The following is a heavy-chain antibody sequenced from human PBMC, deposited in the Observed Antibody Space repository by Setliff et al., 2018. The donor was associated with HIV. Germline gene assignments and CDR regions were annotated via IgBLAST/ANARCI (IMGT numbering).Heavy chain of an antibody. Sequence: SVKVSCKGSGGTFSSYAISWVRQAPGQGLEWMGGIIPIFGPTNYAQKFQGRLTITADESTSTAYMELSSLRSEDTAVYYCVGLGYSFSYRWWFDPWGQGSLVTVSS. J-gene: IGHJ5*02. CDR3: VGLGYSFSYRWWFDP. V-gene: IGHV1-69*13. D-gene: IGHD5-18*01. CDR2: IIPIFGPT. CDR1: GGTFSSYA.